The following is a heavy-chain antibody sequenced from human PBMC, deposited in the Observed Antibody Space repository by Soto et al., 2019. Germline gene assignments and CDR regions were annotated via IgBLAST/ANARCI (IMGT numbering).Heavy chain of an antibody. CDR2: INPNSGGT. J-gene: IGHJ4*02. CDR1: GYTFTGYY. CDR3: ARGRIAAAGGGSYFDY. Sequence: QVQLVQSGAEVKKPGASVKVSCKASGYTFTGYYMHWVRQAPGQGLEWMGWINPNSGGTNYAQKFQGWVTMTRDTSISTAYMALSRLRSDDTAVYYCARGRIAAAGGGSYFDYWGQGTLVTVSS. D-gene: IGHD6-13*01. V-gene: IGHV1-2*04.